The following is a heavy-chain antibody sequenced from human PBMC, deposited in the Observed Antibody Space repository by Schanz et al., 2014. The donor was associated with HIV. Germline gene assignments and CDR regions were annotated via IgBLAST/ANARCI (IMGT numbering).Heavy chain of an antibody. D-gene: IGHD3-22*01. J-gene: IGHJ4*02. CDR2: INPKTGGT. V-gene: IGHV1-2*02. CDR1: GYTFISYG. CDR3: ARSRYHQFLGYFDL. Sequence: QVQLVQSGTEVKKPGASVKVSCKASGYTFISYGISWVRQAPGQGLEWMEWINPKTGGTHLAQMFQGRVAVTRDTSINTAYLEVPRLTSDDTAVFYCARSRYHQFLGYFDLWGQGSLVTVSS.